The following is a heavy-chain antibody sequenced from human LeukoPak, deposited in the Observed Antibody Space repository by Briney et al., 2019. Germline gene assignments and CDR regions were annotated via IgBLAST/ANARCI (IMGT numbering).Heavy chain of an antibody. J-gene: IGHJ4*02. Sequence: ASVKVSCKASGYTFTGYYMHWVRQAPGQGLEWMGWINPNSGGTNYAQKFQGRVTMTRDTSISTAYMELSRLTSDDTAVYYCARGVLSGDYGRYFDYWGQGALVTVSS. V-gene: IGHV1-2*02. CDR1: GYTFTGYY. CDR3: ARGVLSGDYGRYFDY. D-gene: IGHD4-17*01. CDR2: INPNSGGT.